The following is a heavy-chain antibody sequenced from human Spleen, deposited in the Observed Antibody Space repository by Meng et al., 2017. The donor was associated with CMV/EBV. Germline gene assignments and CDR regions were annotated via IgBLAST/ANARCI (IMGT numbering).Heavy chain of an antibody. CDR2: ISSSGNSV. CDR3: ARVERSDDSRYRPFDF. J-gene: IGHJ4*02. D-gene: IGHD3-16*01. Sequence: GESLKISCAASGFSFSDYYMSWIRQAPGKGLEWLSYISSSGNSVYYADSVKGRFTISRDNAKNSLSLQMNYPRVEDTGIYYCARVERSDDSRYRPFDFWGQGSLVTVSS. V-gene: IGHV3-11*04. CDR1: GFSFSDYY.